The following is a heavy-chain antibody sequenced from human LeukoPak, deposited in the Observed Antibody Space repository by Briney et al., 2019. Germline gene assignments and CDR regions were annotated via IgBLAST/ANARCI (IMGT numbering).Heavy chain of an antibody. D-gene: IGHD1-26*01. CDR3: ARDKVVGPTKFDS. V-gene: IGHV3-7*01. J-gene: IGHJ5*01. CDR2: IKQDGGEI. Sequence: GGSLRLSCAASGFTFSDYTMNWVRQAPGKGLEWVANIKQDGGEIYYVDSVKGRFTISRDNAENSVYLHMNSLRAEDTAVYYCARDKVVGPTKFDSWGQGTLVTVSS. CDR1: GFTFSDYT.